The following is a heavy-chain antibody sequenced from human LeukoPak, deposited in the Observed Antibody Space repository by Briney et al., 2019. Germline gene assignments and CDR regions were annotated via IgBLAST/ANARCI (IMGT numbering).Heavy chain of an antibody. CDR3: ARGVLWFGEPNYYFDY. D-gene: IGHD3-10*01. J-gene: IGHJ4*02. CDR2: ISAYNGNT. Sequence: ASVKLSCKASGYTFTSYGISWARQAPGQGLEGMGWISAYNGNTNYAQKLQGRVTMTTDTSTSTAYMELRSLRSDDTAVYYCARGVLWFGEPNYYFDYWGQGTLVTVSS. CDR1: GYTFTSYG. V-gene: IGHV1-18*01.